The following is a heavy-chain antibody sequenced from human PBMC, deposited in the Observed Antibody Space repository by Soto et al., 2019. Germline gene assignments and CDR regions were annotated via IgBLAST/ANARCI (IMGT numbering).Heavy chain of an antibody. J-gene: IGHJ6*03. V-gene: IGHV3-23*01. CDR2: ISGSGGST. CDR1: GFTFSSYA. Sequence: GGSLRLSCAASGFTFSSYAMSWVRQAPGKGLEWVSAISGSGGSTYYADSVKGRFTISRANSKNTLYLQMNSLRAEDTAVYYCAKGGSGGYYYYYYYMDVWGKGTTVTVSS. CDR3: AKGGSGGYYYYYYYMDV. D-gene: IGHD2-15*01.